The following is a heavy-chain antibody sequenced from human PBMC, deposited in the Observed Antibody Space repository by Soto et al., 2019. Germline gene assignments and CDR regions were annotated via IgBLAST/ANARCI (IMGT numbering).Heavy chain of an antibody. CDR3: ARYGSGSYTSRYLDY. D-gene: IGHD3-10*01. V-gene: IGHV1-3*01. J-gene: IGHJ4*02. CDR1: GYTFTSYA. Sequence: QVQLVQSGAEVKQPGASVKVSCKASGYTFTSYAMHWVRQAPGQRLEWMGWINAGNGNTKYSQKFQGRVTITRDTSASTAYMELSSLRSEDTAVYYCARYGSGSYTSRYLDYWGQGTLVTVSS. CDR2: INAGNGNT.